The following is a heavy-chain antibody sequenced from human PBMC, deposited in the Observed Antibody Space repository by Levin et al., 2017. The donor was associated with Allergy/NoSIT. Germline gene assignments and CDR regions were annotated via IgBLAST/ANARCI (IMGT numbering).Heavy chain of an antibody. J-gene: IGHJ4*02. CDR2: ISSSSSTI. CDR1: GFTFSDYS. D-gene: IGHD3-16*01. CDR3: ARIATRLTFDY. V-gene: IGHV3-48*01. Sequence: GESLKISCVASGFTFSDYSMNWVRQAPGKGPEWVSYISSSSSTIYYADSVKGRFTISRDNAKNSLYLQMNSLRVEDTAVYYCARIATRLTFDYWGQGTLLTVSS.